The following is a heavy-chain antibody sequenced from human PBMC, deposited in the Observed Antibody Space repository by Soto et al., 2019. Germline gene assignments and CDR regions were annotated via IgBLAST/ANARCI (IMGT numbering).Heavy chain of an antibody. J-gene: IGHJ4*02. Sequence: QVQLVQSGAEVKKPGASVKVSCKASGYTFTSYGISWVRQAPGQGLEWMGWISAYNGNTNYAQKLQGRVTMTTDTPTSTAYRERRSLRSDHTAVYYCARDGGGAAAGHYWGQGTLVTVSS. CDR1: GYTFTSYG. CDR2: ISAYNGNT. CDR3: ARDGGGAAAGHY. V-gene: IGHV1-18*01. D-gene: IGHD6-13*01.